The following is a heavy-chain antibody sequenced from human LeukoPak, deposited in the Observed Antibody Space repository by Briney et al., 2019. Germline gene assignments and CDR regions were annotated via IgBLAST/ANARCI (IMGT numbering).Heavy chain of an antibody. V-gene: IGHV3-21*01. CDR3: ARSNYYDSSGYYFDAFDI. Sequence: PGGSLRLSCVASAFTFRTYSMHWVRQAPGKGLEWVSSISGSTSYIYYADSVRGRFTISRDNAKNSLYLQMNSLRAEDTAVYYCARSNYYDSSGYYFDAFDIWGQGTMVTVSS. J-gene: IGHJ3*02. CDR1: AFTFRTYS. CDR2: ISGSTSYI. D-gene: IGHD3-22*01.